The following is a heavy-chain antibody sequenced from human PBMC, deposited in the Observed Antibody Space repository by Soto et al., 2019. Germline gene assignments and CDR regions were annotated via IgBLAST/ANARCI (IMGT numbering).Heavy chain of an antibody. CDR2: ISYDGSNK. CDR3: ARDPRRYDSSAPRWFDP. V-gene: IGHV3-30-3*01. Sequence: QVQLVESGGGVVQPGRSLRLSCAASGFTFSSYAMHWVRQAPGKGLEWVAVISYDGSNKYYADSVKGRFTISRDNSKNTLYLQMNSLRAEDTAVYYCARDPRRYDSSAPRWFDPWGQGTLVTVSS. J-gene: IGHJ5*02. D-gene: IGHD3-22*01. CDR1: GFTFSSYA.